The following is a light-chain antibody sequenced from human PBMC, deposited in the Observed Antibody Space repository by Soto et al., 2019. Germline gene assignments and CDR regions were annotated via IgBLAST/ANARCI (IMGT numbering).Light chain of an antibody. Sequence: EMVLTQSPATLSLSPGERATLPCRASQSVGSNLAWYQQKPGQAPRLLIYGASTRATGIPARFSGSGSGTEFTLTISSLQSEDFAVYYCQQYNSWVTFGGGTKVDIK. CDR3: QQYNSWVT. CDR1: QSVGSN. CDR2: GAS. V-gene: IGKV3D-15*01. J-gene: IGKJ4*01.